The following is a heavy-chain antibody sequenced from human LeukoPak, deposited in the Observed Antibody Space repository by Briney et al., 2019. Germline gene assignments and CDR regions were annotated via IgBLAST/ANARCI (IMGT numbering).Heavy chain of an antibody. V-gene: IGHV4-4*07. J-gene: IGHJ5*02. CDR2: IYTSGNT. CDR3: ASRVKPRYSSSLTA. CDR1: GGSISSYY. D-gene: IGHD6-13*01. Sequence: SETLSLTCTVSGGSISSYYWTWIRQPAGKGLEWIGRIYTSGNTGYNPSLKSRVTMSVDTSKNQFSLKLSSVTAADTAVYYCASRVKPRYSSSLTAWGQGTLVTVSS.